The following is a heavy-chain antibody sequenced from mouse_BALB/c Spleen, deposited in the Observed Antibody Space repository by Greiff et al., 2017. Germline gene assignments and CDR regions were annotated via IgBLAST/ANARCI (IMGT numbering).Heavy chain of an antibody. CDR1: GYSFTGYT. J-gene: IGHJ4*01. V-gene: IGHV1-18*01. CDR2: INPYNGGT. Sequence: DVQLQESGPELVKPGASMKISCKASGYSFTGYTMNWVKQSHGKNLEWIGLINPYNGGTSYNQKFKGKATLTVDKSSSTAYMELLSLTSEDSAVYYCARYDRTPYYAMDYWGQGTSVTVSS. CDR3: ARYDRTPYYAMDY. D-gene: IGHD2-14*01.